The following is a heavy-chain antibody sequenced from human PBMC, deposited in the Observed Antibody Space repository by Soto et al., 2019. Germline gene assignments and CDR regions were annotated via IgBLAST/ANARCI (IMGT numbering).Heavy chain of an antibody. J-gene: IGHJ4*02. D-gene: IGHD3-3*01. Sequence: PGGSLRLSCAASGFTFSSYAMSWVRQAPGKGLEWVSAISGSGGSTYYADSVKGRFTISRDNSKNTLYLQMNSLRAEDTAVYYCAKDLFPVGLLYTSTPFFFDYWGQGTLVTVSS. CDR2: ISGSGGST. V-gene: IGHV3-23*01. CDR1: GFTFSSYA. CDR3: AKDLFPVGLLYTSTPFFFDY.